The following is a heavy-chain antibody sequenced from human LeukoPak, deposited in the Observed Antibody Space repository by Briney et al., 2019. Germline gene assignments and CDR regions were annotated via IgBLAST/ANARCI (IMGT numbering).Heavy chain of an antibody. CDR2: ISGSGGST. CDR1: GFTFSSYA. V-gene: IGHV3-23*01. J-gene: IGHJ3*02. CDR3: ARDDFSLHAFDI. D-gene: IGHD4-4*01. Sequence: GGSLRLSCAASGFTFSSYAMSWVRQAPGKGLGWVSGISGSGGSTYYADSVKGRFTISRDNSKNTLYLQIDSLRAEDTAVYYCARDDFSLHAFDIWGQGTMVTVST.